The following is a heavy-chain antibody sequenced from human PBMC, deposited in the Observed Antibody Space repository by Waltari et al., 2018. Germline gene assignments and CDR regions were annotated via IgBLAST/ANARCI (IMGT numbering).Heavy chain of an antibody. D-gene: IGHD3-22*01. CDR2: INHSGST. J-gene: IGHJ4*02. Sequence: QVQLQQWGAGLLKPSETLSLTCAVYGGSFSGYYWSWIRQPPGKGLEWIGEINHSGSTNYNPSLKSRVTISVDTSKNQFSLKLSSVTAADTAVYYCARPSGRYYYDSSGYLAYWGQGTLVTVSS. V-gene: IGHV4-34*01. CDR3: ARPSGRYYYDSSGYLAY. CDR1: GGSFSGYY.